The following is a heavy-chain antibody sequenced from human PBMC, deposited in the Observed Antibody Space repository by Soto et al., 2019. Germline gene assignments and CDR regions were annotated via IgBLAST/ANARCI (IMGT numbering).Heavy chain of an antibody. J-gene: IGHJ4*02. CDR3: ARGPLYYFDY. V-gene: IGHV3-21*01. CDR2: ISSRSTNT. CDR1: GFTFSSYT. Sequence: LRLSCEDSGFTFSSYTMNWVRRAPGKGLEWVSSISSRSTNTHYADSVRGRFTVSRDNAKRSLYLQMNSLRAEDTAVYYCARGPLYYFDYWGQGTLVTVS.